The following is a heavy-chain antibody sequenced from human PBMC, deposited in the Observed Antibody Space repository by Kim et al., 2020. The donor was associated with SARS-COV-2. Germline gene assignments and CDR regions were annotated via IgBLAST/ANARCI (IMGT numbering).Heavy chain of an antibody. CDR3: ASWHSGSYYRDY. V-gene: IGHV3-11*04. Sequence: YSADSVKGRFTISRDTAKNSLYLQMNSLRAEDTAVYYCASWHSGSYYRDYWGQGTLVTVSS. D-gene: IGHD1-26*01. J-gene: IGHJ4*02.